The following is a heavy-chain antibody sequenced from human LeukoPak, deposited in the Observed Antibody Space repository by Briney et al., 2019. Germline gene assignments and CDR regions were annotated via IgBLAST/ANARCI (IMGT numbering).Heavy chain of an antibody. Sequence: GGSLRLSCAVSGVNFSSYWMSWVRQAPGKGLEWAANIKQDGSEEYYVDSVKGRFTISTDNAKNSLYLQMNSLRAEDTAVYYCARDAYYDFWSGYPRYFDYWGQGTLVTVSS. V-gene: IGHV3-7*01. CDR1: GVNFSSYW. J-gene: IGHJ4*02. D-gene: IGHD3-3*01. CDR2: IKQDGSEE. CDR3: ARDAYYDFWSGYPRYFDY.